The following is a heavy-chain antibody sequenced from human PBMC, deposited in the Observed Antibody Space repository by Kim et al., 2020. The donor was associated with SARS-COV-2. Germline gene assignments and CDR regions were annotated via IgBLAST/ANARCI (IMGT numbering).Heavy chain of an antibody. V-gene: IGHV3-66*01. CDR2: IYSDGTT. J-gene: IGHJ6*02. CDR3: ARDRYSGGNSGDYGMDV. CDR1: GFSVSSNF. Sequence: GGSLRLSCAASGFSVSSNFMSWVRQAPGKGLEWVSVIYSDGTTYYADSVKDRFTISRDNSKNTLYLQMHGLRGEDTAVYYCARDRYSGGNSGDYGMDVWGQGTTVTVSS. D-gene: IGHD6-13*01.